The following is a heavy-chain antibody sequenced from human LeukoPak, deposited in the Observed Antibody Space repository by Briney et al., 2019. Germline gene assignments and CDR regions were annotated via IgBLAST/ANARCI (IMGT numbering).Heavy chain of an antibody. Sequence: GGSLRLSCVPSGFTFSSYGVTGVRGSRGKGLEGVANIKTYGSLIYCVDSVKGRFTISRDNAKNSLYLQMNSLRVEDTAVYYCARDLHWETYWGQGTLVSVSS. V-gene: IGHV3-7*01. J-gene: IGHJ4*02. D-gene: IGHD1-26*01. CDR1: GFTFSSYG. CDR3: ARDLHWETY. CDR2: IKTYGSLI.